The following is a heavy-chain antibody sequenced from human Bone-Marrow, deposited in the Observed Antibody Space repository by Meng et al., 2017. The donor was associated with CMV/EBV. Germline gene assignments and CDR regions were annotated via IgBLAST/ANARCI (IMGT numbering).Heavy chain of an antibody. D-gene: IGHD6-6*01. J-gene: IGHJ6*02. Sequence: GESLKISCAASGFTFSSYSMNWVRQAPGKGLEWVSSISSSSSYIYYADSVKGRFTISRDNAKNSLYLQMNSLRAEDTAVYYCARDDSRPSDDWGQGTTVSVSS. CDR2: ISSSSSYI. CDR1: GFTFSSYS. CDR3: ARDDSRPSDD. V-gene: IGHV3-21*01.